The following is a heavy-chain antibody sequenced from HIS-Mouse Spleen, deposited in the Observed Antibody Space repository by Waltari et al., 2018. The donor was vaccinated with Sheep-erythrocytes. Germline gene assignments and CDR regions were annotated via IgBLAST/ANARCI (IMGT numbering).Heavy chain of an antibody. V-gene: IGHV1-69*04. CDR2: LIPILGMA. J-gene: IGHJ4*02. CDR1: GGTFSSYA. Sequence: QVQLVQSGAEVKKPGSSVKVSCKASGGTFSSYAISWVRQAPGQGLEWMGRLIPILGMANYAQKFQGRVTITADKSTSTAYMELSSLRSEDTAVYYCAQTGATTPHFDYWGQGTLVTVSS. CDR3: AQTGATTPHFDY. D-gene: IGHD1-26*01.